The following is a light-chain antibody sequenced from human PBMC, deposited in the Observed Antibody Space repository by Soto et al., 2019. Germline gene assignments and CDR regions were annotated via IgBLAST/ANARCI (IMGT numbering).Light chain of an antibody. CDR2: LGS. J-gene: IGKJ2*01. CDR1: QSLLHSNGYNY. Sequence: DIVMTQSPLSLPVTPGEPASISCRSSQSLLHSNGYNYLDWYLQKPGQSPQLLIYLGSNRASGVXCXXSGSGSGTDFTLKISRVEAEDVGVYYCMQALQTPYTFGQGTKLEIK. V-gene: IGKV2-28*01. CDR3: MQALQTPYT.